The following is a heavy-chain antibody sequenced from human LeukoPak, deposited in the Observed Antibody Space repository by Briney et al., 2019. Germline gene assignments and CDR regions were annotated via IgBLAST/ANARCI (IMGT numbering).Heavy chain of an antibody. J-gene: IGHJ5*02. CDR1: GYTFTGYY. Sequence: ASVKVSCKASGYTFTGYYMHRVRQAPGQGLEWMGWINPNSGGTNYAQKFQGWVTMTRDTSISTAYMELSRLRSDDTAVYYCARSPVIGGTGTLNWFDPWGQGTLVTVSS. CDR3: ARSPVIGGTGTLNWFDP. CDR2: INPNSGGT. D-gene: IGHD6-19*01. V-gene: IGHV1-2*04.